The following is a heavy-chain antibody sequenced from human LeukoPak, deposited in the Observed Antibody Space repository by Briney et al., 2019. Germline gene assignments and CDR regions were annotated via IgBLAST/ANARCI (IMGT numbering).Heavy chain of an antibody. V-gene: IGHV3-9*01. J-gene: IGHJ4*02. CDR2: ISWNSGSI. D-gene: IGHD1-26*01. CDR1: GFTFDDYA. Sequence: GGSLRLSCAASGFTFDDYAMHWVRQAPGKGLEWVSGISWNSGSIGYADSVKGRFTISRDNAKNSLYLQMNSLRAEDTAVYYCARDFVGAGKTFDYWGQGTLVTVSS. CDR3: ARDFVGAGKTFDY.